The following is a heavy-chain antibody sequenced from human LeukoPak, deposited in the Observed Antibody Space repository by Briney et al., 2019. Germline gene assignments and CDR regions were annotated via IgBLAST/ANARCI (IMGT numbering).Heavy chain of an antibody. Sequence: ASVKVSCKASGYTFTSYAMHWVRQAPGQRVEWMGWINAGNGNTKYSQKFQGRVTITRDTFARTAYLELTSLRPEDTAVYYSARRRYCSSTSCYTPTLPRLAPRRQGTLVTLSS. CDR1: GYTFTSYA. D-gene: IGHD2-2*02. CDR3: ARRRYCSSTSCYTPTLPRLAP. CDR2: INAGNGNT. J-gene: IGHJ5*02. V-gene: IGHV1-3*01.